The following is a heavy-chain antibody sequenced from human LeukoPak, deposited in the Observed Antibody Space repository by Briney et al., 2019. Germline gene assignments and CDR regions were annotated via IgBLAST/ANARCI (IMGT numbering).Heavy chain of an antibody. CDR3: ARLSDGYNDY. Sequence: GESLKISCRGSGYSFNTYWIGWVRQMPGKGPEWMGIIYPGDSDTRYSPSFQGQVTMSADKSINTAYLQWSSLKASDTAMYYCARLSDGYNDYWGQGTLVTVSS. V-gene: IGHV5-51*01. CDR1: GYSFNTYW. J-gene: IGHJ4*02. CDR2: IYPGDSDT. D-gene: IGHD5-24*01.